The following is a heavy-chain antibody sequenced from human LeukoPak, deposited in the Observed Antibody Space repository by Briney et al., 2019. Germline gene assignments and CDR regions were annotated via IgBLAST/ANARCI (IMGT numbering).Heavy chain of an antibody. V-gene: IGHV4-39*01. CDR3: ASLLYDHGDYGIDY. J-gene: IGHJ4*02. CDR2: IYYSGST. Sequence: KSSETLSLTCTVSGGSISSSSYYWGWIRQPPGKGLEWIGSIYYSGSTYYNPSLKSRVTISVDTSKNQFSLKLSSVTAADTAVYYCASLLYDHGDYGIDYWGQGTLVTVSS. CDR1: GGSISSSSYY. D-gene: IGHD4-17*01.